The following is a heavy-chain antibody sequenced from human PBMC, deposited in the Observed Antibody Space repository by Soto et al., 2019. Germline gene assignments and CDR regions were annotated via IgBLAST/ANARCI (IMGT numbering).Heavy chain of an antibody. CDR2: ISGSGGST. CDR1: GFTFSSYA. D-gene: IGHD2-2*02. Sequence: PGGSLRLSCAASGFTFSSYAMSWVRQAPGKGLEWVSAISGSGGSTYYADSVKGRFTISRDNSKNTLYLQMNSLRAEDTAVYYCAKDRPPTPEGFVVVPAAILPDVWGQGTRVTVSS. V-gene: IGHV3-23*01. J-gene: IGHJ6*02. CDR3: AKDRPPTPEGFVVVPAAILPDV.